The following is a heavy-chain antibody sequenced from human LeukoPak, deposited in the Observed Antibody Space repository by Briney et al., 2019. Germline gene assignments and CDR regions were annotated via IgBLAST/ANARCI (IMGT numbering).Heavy chain of an antibody. J-gene: IGHJ4*02. V-gene: IGHV4-39*01. CDR1: GGPISSSSYY. D-gene: IGHD1-26*01. Sequence: PSETLSLTCTVSGGPISSSSYYLGWIRQPPGKGLGWIGSIYYSGSTYYNPSLKSRVTISVDTSKNQFSLKLSSVTAADTAVYYCARPGIVGSKVDYWGQGTLVTVSS. CDR2: IYYSGST. CDR3: ARPGIVGSKVDY.